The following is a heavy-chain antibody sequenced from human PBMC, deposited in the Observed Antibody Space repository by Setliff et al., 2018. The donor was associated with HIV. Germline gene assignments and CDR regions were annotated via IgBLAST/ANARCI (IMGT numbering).Heavy chain of an antibody. CDR3: ARNFGPSPSGKYYYYHGXDI. CDR1: GYTFTGHY. Sequence: ASVKVSCKASGYTFTGHYLHWVRQAPGQGLEWLGWVNPNSGDAIYAQNFQGRVTMTRDTSINAAYMELRGLRSDDAAVYYCARNFGPSPSGKYYYYHGXDIXXXGTTVTVSS. J-gene: IGHJ6*01. D-gene: IGHD2-2*01. CDR2: VNPNSGDA. V-gene: IGHV1-2*02.